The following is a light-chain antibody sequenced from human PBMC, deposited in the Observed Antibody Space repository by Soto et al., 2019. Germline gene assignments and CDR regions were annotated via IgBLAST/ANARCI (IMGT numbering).Light chain of an antibody. CDR1: QSVLYSSNNKNY. CDR3: QQDYSTPYT. Sequence: DIVMTQSPDSLAVSLGERATINCKSSQSVLYSSNNKNYLAWYQQKPGQPPKLLIYWASTRESGVPDRFSGSGSGTDFPLTISSLQAEDVSVYYCQQDYSTPYTFGQGTKLEI. J-gene: IGKJ2*01. V-gene: IGKV4-1*01. CDR2: WAS.